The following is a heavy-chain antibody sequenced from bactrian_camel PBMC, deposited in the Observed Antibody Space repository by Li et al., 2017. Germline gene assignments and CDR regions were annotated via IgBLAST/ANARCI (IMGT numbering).Heavy chain of an antibody. CDR2: IDSYGST. Sequence: HVQLVESGGGSVQAGGSLRLSCAVSRFTWRRYCLGWFRQAPGKEREGVAAIDSYGSTRYADSVKGRFTISRDNAKNTLYLQLNSLKTEDTAMYYCTKDLWGSTNWGQGTQVTVS. CDR1: RFTWRRYC. V-gene: IGHV3S55*01. D-gene: IGHD3*01. J-gene: IGHJ4*01. CDR3: TKDLWGSTN.